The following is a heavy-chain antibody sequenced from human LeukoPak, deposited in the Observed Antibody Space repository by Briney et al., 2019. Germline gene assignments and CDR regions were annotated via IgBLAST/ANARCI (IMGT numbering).Heavy chain of an antibody. D-gene: IGHD2-2*02. J-gene: IGHJ4*02. CDR3: ARSRKNDCTSTSCYTDY. V-gene: IGHV4-39*01. CDR1: GGSISSSNYY. Sequence: SETLSLTCTVSGGSISSSNYYWGWIRQPPGKGLEWIGSIYYSGSTYYNPSLKGRVTISVDTSKNQFSLKLNSLTAADTAVYYCARSRKNDCTSTSCYTDYWGQGALVTVSS. CDR2: IYYSGST.